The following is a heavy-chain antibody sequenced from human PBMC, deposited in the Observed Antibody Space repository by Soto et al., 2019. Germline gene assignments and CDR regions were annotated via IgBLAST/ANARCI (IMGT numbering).Heavy chain of an antibody. CDR2: VSGSGGST. Sequence: PGGSLRLSCAASGFTFSSYAMSWVRQAPGKGLEWVSAVSGSGGSTXYADSVKGRFTISRDISKNTLYLQMNSLRAEDTAVYYGLSSGSRPRSWGQGTLVTVSS. CDR3: LSSGSRPRS. V-gene: IGHV3-23*01. D-gene: IGHD6-25*01. J-gene: IGHJ4*02. CDR1: GFTFSSYA.